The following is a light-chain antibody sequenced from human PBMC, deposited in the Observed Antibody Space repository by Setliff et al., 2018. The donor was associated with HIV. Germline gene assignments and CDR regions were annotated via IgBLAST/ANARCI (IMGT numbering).Light chain of an antibody. V-gene: IGLV2-23*02. Sequence: QSVLTQPASVSGSPGQSITISCPGTSSDVGSYNFVSWYQQHPGKAPKLMIYEVSKRPSGDSDRFSGSKSGNTASLTISGLQADDEADYYCCSYAGSSIFYVFGSGTKV. CDR2: EVS. CDR3: CSYAGSSIFYV. CDR1: SSDVGSYNF. J-gene: IGLJ1*01.